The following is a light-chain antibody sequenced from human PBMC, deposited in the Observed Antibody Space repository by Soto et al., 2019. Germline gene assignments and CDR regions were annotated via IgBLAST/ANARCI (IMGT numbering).Light chain of an antibody. CDR1: SSNIGSNY. CDR3: SAWDDSLSGYV. Sequence: QPVLTQPPSASGTPGQRVTNSCSGRSSNIGSNYVYWYQQLPGTAPKIIIYRNNQRPSGVPDRISGSKSGTSASLAISGLRSEDEADYYCSAWDDSLSGYVFGTGTKVTVL. V-gene: IGLV1-47*01. CDR2: RNN. J-gene: IGLJ1*01.